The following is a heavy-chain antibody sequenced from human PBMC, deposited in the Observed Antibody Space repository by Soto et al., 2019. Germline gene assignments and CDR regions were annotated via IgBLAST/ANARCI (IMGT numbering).Heavy chain of an antibody. J-gene: IGHJ4*02. Sequence: GGSLRLSCAASGFTFSSHVMMWVRQAPGKGLVWVSRINSDGSGTTYAGSVKGRFTISRDNAKNKLNLQMNSLRAEDTAVYYCAVSKVATSDFWGQGNLLTVSS. V-gene: IGHV3-74*01. CDR2: INSDGSGT. CDR1: GFTFSSHV. CDR3: AVSKVATSDF.